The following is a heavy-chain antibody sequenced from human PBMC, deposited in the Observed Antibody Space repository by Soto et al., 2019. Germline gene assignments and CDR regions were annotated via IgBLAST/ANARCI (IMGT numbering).Heavy chain of an antibody. Sequence: QVQLVESGGGLVKPGGSLRLSCAASGFTFSDYYMIWIRQAPGKGLEWVSYISSSGSTIYYSDSVKGRFTIARDNAKNSLYLQRNSLRAEATAVYYCARGYQLLGGDAFDIWGQGTMVTVSS. D-gene: IGHD2-2*01. J-gene: IGHJ3*02. CDR1: GFTFSDYY. V-gene: IGHV3-11*01. CDR2: ISSSGSTI. CDR3: ARGYQLLGGDAFDI.